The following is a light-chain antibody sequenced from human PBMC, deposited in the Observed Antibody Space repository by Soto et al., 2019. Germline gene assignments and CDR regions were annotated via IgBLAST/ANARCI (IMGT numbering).Light chain of an antibody. Sequence: AIQMTQSPSSLSASVGDRVTISCRASQGIRNDLAWYQQKPGKAPKLLIFAASNLQSGVPSSFSGSGSGTDFPLTISRLQPEDFANYYCLQLYTFSWTFGQGTKVEIK. CDR3: LQLYTFSWT. CDR2: AAS. CDR1: QGIRND. J-gene: IGKJ1*01. V-gene: IGKV1-6*01.